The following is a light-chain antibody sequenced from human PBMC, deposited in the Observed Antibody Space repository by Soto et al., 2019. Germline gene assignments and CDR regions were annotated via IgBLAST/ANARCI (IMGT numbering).Light chain of an antibody. J-gene: IGLJ1*01. CDR3: SSYTSSSTRV. CDR2: EVS. Sequence: QSGLTQPASVSGSPGQSITISCTGTSSDVGGYNYVFWYQQHPGKAPKLMIYEVSNRPSGVSNRFSGSKSGNTASLTISGLQAEDEADYYCSSYTSSSTRVFGTGTKVTVL. V-gene: IGLV2-14*01. CDR1: SSDVGGYNY.